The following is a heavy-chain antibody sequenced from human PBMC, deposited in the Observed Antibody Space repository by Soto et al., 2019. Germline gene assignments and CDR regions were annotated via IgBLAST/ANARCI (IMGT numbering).Heavy chain of an antibody. Sequence: QVHLVESGGGVVQRGRSLRLSCAASGFSFSRYGMHWVRQAPGKGLEWVAVIWHDGSNAFYADCAKGRFIMSRDNSKKTLYLQMNSLRVEDRAVYFCARDIWRDNDFWTGIYYGMDVWGQGTTVAVSS. CDR1: GFSFSRYG. V-gene: IGHV3-33*01. CDR2: IWHDGSNA. D-gene: IGHD3-3*01. CDR3: ARDIWRDNDFWTGIYYGMDV. J-gene: IGHJ6*02.